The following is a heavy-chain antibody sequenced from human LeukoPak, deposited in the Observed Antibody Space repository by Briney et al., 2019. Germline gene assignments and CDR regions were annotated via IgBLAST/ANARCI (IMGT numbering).Heavy chain of an antibody. CDR2: IYHSGST. Sequence: SETLSLTCAVYGGSFSGYYWSGVRQPPGKGGEWIGSIYHSGSTYYNPSLKSRVTISVDTSKNQFSLKLSSVTAADTAVYYCARAGSITLVRGVLYDYYYMDVWGKGTTVTVS. J-gene: IGHJ6*03. D-gene: IGHD3-10*01. CDR3: ARAGSITLVRGVLYDYYYMDV. CDR1: GGSFSGYY. V-gene: IGHV4-34*01.